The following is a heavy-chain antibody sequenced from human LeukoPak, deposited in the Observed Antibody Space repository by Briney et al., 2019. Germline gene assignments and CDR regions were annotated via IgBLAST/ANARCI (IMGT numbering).Heavy chain of an antibody. D-gene: IGHD6-13*01. CDR3: AREGGAAAGDAFDI. V-gene: IGHV4-59*01. CDR2: IYDSGST. Sequence: PSETLSLTCTVSGGSISSYYWNWIRQPPGKGLEWIGYIYDSGSTNYNPSFKSRVTISVDTSKNQFSLKLSSVTAADTAVYYCAREGGAAAGDAFDIWGQGTMVTVSS. CDR1: GGSISSYY. J-gene: IGHJ3*02.